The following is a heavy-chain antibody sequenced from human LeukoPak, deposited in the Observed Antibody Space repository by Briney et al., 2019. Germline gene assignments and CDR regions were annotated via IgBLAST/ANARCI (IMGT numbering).Heavy chain of an antibody. CDR1: GGSFSGYY. V-gene: IGHV4-34*01. CDR3: AREEVVVAVTHYYGMDV. Sequence: PSETLSLTCAVYGGSFSGYYWSWIRQPPGKGLEWIGEINHSGSTNYNPSLKSRVTISVDTSKNQFSLKLSSVTPEDTAVYYCAREEVVVAVTHYYGMDVWGQGTTVTVSS. CDR2: INHSGST. J-gene: IGHJ6*02. D-gene: IGHD2-15*01.